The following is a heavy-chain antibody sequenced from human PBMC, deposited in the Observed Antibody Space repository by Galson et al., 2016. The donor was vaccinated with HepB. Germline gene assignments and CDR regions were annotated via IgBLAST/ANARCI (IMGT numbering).Heavy chain of an antibody. V-gene: IGHV3-30*18. CDR1: EFTFTNYG. Sequence: SLRLSCAASEFTFTNYGIHWARQAPGKGLEWVAIISYEGSSEWYADSVKGRFSISRDISKNTLYLQMNSLRAEDTAVYYCAKDRVIGTIATTASRSGMDVWGQGTTVTVSS. CDR2: ISYEGSSE. CDR3: AKDRVIGTIATTASRSGMDV. J-gene: IGHJ6*02. D-gene: IGHD6-13*01.